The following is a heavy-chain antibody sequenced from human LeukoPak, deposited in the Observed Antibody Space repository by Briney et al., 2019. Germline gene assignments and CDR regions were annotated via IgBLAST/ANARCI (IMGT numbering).Heavy chain of an antibody. Sequence: ASVKVSCKASGYTFTGYYMHWVRQAPGQGLEWMGWINPNSGGTNYAQKFQGRVTTTRDTSISTAYMELSRLRSDDTAVYYCARDAVWDSSGWLNWFDPWGQGTLVTVSS. J-gene: IGHJ5*02. CDR2: INPNSGGT. D-gene: IGHD6-19*01. V-gene: IGHV1-2*02. CDR1: GYTFTGYY. CDR3: ARDAVWDSSGWLNWFDP.